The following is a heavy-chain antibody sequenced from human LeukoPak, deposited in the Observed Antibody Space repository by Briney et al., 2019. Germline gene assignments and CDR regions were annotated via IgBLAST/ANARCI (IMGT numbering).Heavy chain of an antibody. Sequence: PGESLKISCXGSGYSFTSYWIGWVRQMPGKGLEWMGIIYPGDSDTRYSPSFQGQVTISADKSISTAYLQWSSLKASDTAMYYCARLTNYDFWSGYYISNWGQGTLVTVSS. V-gene: IGHV5-51*01. J-gene: IGHJ4*02. CDR1: GYSFTSYW. CDR3: ARLTNYDFWSGYYISN. CDR2: IYPGDSDT. D-gene: IGHD3-3*01.